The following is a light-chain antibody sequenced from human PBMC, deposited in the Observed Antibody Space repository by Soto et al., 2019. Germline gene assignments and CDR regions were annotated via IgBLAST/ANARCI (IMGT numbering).Light chain of an antibody. J-gene: IGKJ3*01. CDR1: QAIRKY. Sequence: DIEMTQSPSSLSVSVGDRVTITCQASQAIRKYLSWYQQKPGSGPKLLSYGASNLEAGVPSRFSGSGDGTEFTNTISSRQPEDITAYYCKHHDHLPPYTFGPGTKGAIK. V-gene: IGKV1-33*01. CDR2: GAS. CDR3: KHHDHLPPYT.